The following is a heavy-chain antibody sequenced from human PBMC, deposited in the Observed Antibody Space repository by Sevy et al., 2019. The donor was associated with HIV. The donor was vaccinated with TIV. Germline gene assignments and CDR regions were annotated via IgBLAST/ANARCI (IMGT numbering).Heavy chain of an antibody. V-gene: IGHV3-7*01. CDR2: INEDGSRL. CDR1: GFTFSDSWMTDSW. J-gene: IGHJ4*02. D-gene: IGHD5-18*01. CDR3: ARDRAYSALDY. Sequence: GGSLRLSCVVSGFTFSDSWMTDSWMTWVRQAPGKGLGRIAFINEDGSRLGYVDSVRGRFTISRENTKNSLYLQMNRLRAEDTAVYFCARDRAYSALDYWGQGTLVTVSS.